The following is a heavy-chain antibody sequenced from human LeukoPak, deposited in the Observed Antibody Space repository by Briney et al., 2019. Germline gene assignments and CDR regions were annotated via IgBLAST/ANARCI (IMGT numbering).Heavy chain of an antibody. J-gene: IGHJ4*02. V-gene: IGHV1-8*03. CDR2: MNPNSGNT. Sequence: GASVKVSCKASGYTFTSYDINWVRQATGQGLEWMGWMNPNSGNTGYAQKFQGRVAITRSRSISTAYMELSSLRSEDTAVYYCARGGSAAFLNYWGQGTLVTVSS. D-gene: IGHD2/OR15-2a*01. CDR3: ARGGSAAFLNY. CDR1: GYTFTSYD.